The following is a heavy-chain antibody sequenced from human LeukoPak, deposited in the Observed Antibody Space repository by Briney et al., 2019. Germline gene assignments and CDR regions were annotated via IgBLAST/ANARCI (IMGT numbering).Heavy chain of an antibody. CDR1: LFTFSTYD. V-gene: IGHV3-23*01. Sequence: GGSLRLSCAASLFTFSTYDMSWVRHAPGKGLEWVSTISPSGDRTYYADSVKGRFTISRDNSKNTLSLQMNSLRVEDAAMYYCAKAYSATYWGQGTLVTVSS. CDR3: AKAYSATY. CDR2: ISPSGDRT. D-gene: IGHD6-13*01. J-gene: IGHJ4*02.